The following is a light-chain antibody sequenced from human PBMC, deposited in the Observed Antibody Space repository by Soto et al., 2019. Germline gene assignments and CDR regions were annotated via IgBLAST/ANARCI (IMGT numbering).Light chain of an antibody. Sequence: IVLTQSPATLSLSPGERVTLSWRASQSVSSYLAWYKQKPGQAPRLLIYDASNRATGIPARFSGSGSGTEFTLTISSLEPEDFAVYYCQQRSNWLWTFGQGTKVDIK. CDR1: QSVSSY. CDR3: QQRSNWLWT. J-gene: IGKJ1*01. V-gene: IGKV3-11*01. CDR2: DAS.